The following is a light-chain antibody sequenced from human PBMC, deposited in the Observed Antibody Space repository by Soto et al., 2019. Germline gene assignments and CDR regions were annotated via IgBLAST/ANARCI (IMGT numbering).Light chain of an antibody. CDR1: QSVSSSY. Sequence: EIVLTQSPGTLSLSPGERATLSCRASQSVSSSYLAWYQQKPGQAPRLLMYGVSSRATGIPDRFSGSGSGTDFTLTISRLEPEDFAVYYCQQYSDSPRTFGGGTKVEIK. J-gene: IGKJ4*01. CDR2: GVS. CDR3: QQYSDSPRT. V-gene: IGKV3-20*01.